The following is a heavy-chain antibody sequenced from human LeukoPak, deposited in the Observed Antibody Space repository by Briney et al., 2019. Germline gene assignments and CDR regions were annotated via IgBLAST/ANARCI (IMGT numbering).Heavy chain of an antibody. CDR1: GGSFSGYY. V-gene: IGHV4-34*01. D-gene: IGHD3-3*01. Sequence: PSETLSLTCAVYGGSFSGYYWSWIRQPPGKGLEWMGEINHSGSTNYNPSLKSRVTISVDTSKNQFSLKLSSVTAADTAVYYCARYDFWSGYPVGSYYYYGMDVWGQGTTVTVSS. CDR2: INHSGST. CDR3: ARYDFWSGYPVGSYYYYGMDV. J-gene: IGHJ6*02.